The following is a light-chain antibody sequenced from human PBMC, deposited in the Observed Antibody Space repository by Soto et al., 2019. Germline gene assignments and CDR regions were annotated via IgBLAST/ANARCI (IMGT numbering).Light chain of an antibody. V-gene: IGKV1-6*01. J-gene: IGKJ1*01. CDR2: AAS. Sequence: AIQMTQSPSSLSASVGDRVTITCGASQGIRNDLGWYRQKPGKAPKLLIYAASSLQSGVPSRFSGSGSGTDFTLTISSLQPEDFATYYCLQDYNYPRTFGQGTKVDIK. CDR1: QGIRND. CDR3: LQDYNYPRT.